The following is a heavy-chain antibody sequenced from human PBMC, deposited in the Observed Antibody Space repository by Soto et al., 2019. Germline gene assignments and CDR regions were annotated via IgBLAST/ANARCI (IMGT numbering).Heavy chain of an antibody. V-gene: IGHV1-2*02. CDR3: ARAIRFLEWLYQDYYYYGMDV. J-gene: IGHJ6*02. CDR2: INPNSGGT. Sequence: QVQLVQSGAEVKKPGASVKVSCKASGYTFTGYYMNWVRQAPGQGLEWMGWINPNSGGTNYAQKFQGRVTMTRDTSISTAYMELSRLRSDDTAVYYCARAIRFLEWLYQDYYYYGMDVWGQGTTVTVSS. D-gene: IGHD3-3*01. CDR1: GYTFTGYY.